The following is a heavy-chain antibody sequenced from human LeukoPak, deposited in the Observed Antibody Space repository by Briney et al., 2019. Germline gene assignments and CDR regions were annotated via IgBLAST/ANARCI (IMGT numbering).Heavy chain of an antibody. D-gene: IGHD6-13*01. J-gene: IGHJ6*03. Sequence: PGGSLRLSCAASGFTFSSYAMGWVRQAPGKGLEWVSAISGSGGSTYYADSVKGRFTISRDNSKNTLYLQMNSLRAEDTAVYYCAKVRSWERYYMDVWGKGTTVTVSS. CDR2: ISGSGGST. V-gene: IGHV3-23*01. CDR1: GFTFSSYA. CDR3: AKVRSWERYYMDV.